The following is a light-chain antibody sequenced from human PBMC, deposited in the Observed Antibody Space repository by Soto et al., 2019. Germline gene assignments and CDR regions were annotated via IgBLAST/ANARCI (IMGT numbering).Light chain of an antibody. CDR3: GTWDSSLSAVV. CDR1: SSNIGNNY. J-gene: IGLJ2*01. V-gene: IGLV1-51*01. CDR2: DNN. Sequence: QSVLTQPPLVSAAPGQKDTISCSGSSSNIGNNYVSWYQQLPGTAPKLLIYDNNKRPSGIPDRFSGSKSGTSATLGITGLQTGDEADYYCGTWDSSLSAVVFGGGTKLTVL.